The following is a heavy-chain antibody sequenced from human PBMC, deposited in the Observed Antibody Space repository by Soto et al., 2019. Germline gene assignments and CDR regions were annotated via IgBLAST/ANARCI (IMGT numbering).Heavy chain of an antibody. D-gene: IGHD1-26*01. V-gene: IGHV4-4*02. J-gene: IGHJ4*02. CDR3: PGGRDYDY. CDR1: GGSITTSDF. CDR2: IAHVGHT. Sequence: KSSETLSLSCDVSGGSITTSDFWVLVRQFPGAGLVWIGEIAHVGHTNYNPALSGRGTMSVYLSNSQFSLYVASVNAADTAVYFCPGGRDYDYWGQGTLVTVSS.